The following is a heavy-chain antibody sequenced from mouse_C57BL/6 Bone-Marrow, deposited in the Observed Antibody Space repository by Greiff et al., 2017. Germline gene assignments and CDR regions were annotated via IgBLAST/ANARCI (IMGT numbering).Heavy chain of an antibody. V-gene: IGHV1-18*01. CDR1: GYTFTDYN. CDR2: INPNNGGT. J-gene: IGHJ4*01. Sequence: EVQLQQSGPELVKPGASVKIPCKASGYTFTDYNMDWVKQSHGKSLEWIGDINPNNGGTIYNQKFKGKATLTVDKSSSTAYMELRSLTSEDTAVYYCARKSHYGSSSYYAMDYWGQGTSVTVSS. CDR3: ARKSHYGSSSYYAMDY. D-gene: IGHD1-1*01.